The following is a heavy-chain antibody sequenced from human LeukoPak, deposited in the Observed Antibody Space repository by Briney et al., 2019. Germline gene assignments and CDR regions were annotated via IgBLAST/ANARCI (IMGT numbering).Heavy chain of an antibody. J-gene: IGHJ4*02. Sequence: SETLSLTCAVSGGSISSGGYSWSWIRQHPGKGLEWIGYIYYSGSTYYNPSLKSRVTISVDTSKNQFSLKLSSVTAADTAVYYCARDRYCGGDCYYFDYWGQGTLVTVSS. D-gene: IGHD2-21*02. V-gene: IGHV4-31*11. CDR1: GGSISSGGYS. CDR2: IYYSGST. CDR3: ARDRYCGGDCYYFDY.